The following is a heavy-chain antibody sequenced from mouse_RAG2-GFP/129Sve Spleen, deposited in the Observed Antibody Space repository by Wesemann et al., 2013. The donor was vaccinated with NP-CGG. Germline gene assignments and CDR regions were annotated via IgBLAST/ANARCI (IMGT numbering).Heavy chain of an antibody. V-gene: IGHV4-1*02. Sequence: EINPDSSTINYTPSLKDKFIMSRDNAKNTLNLQMSKVRSEDTALYYCARHGYDYAMDYWGGSRGTSVTVSS. D-gene: IGHD2-2*01. CDR3: ARHGYDYAMDY. CDR2: INPDSSTI. J-gene: IGHJ4*01.